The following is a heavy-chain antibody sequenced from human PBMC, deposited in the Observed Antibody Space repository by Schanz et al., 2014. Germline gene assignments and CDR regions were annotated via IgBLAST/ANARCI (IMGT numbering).Heavy chain of an antibody. V-gene: IGHV4-4*02. J-gene: IGHJ3*01. D-gene: IGHD2-21*01. CDR2: IFHSGTT. Sequence: QVQLQESGPGLVKPSGTLSLTCVVSGGSISSGVWWTWARQSPGKGLEWIGEIFHSGTTNYNPSLESRVPFSVDKSKNHFSLILSSMTAADTAVYYCTRSTLWSYDVWGRGTMVIVSS. CDR3: TRSTLWSYDV. CDR1: GGSISSGVW.